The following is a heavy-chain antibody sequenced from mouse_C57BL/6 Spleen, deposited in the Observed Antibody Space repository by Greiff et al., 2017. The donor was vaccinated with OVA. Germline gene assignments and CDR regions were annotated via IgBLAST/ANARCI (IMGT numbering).Heavy chain of an antibody. CDR1: GYAFSSSW. J-gene: IGHJ1*03. V-gene: IGHV1-82*01. CDR2: IYPGDGDT. D-gene: IGHD3-1*01. CDR3: AIPSRHFDV. Sequence: QVQLKESGPELVKPGASVRISCKASGYAFSSSWMKWVKQRPGKGLEWIGRIYPGDGDTNYNGKFKGKATLTADKSSSTAYMQLSSLTSEDSAVYFCAIPSRHFDVWGTGTTVTVSS.